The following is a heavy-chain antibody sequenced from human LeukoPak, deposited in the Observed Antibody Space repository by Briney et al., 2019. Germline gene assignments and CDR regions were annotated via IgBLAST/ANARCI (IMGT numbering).Heavy chain of an antibody. J-gene: IGHJ4*02. CDR2: INPNSGGT. CDR1: GYTFTGYY. D-gene: IGHD3-10*01. V-gene: IGHV1-2*04. CDR3: ARNYYGSGSYLSFDY. Sequence: VASVKVSCKASGYTFTGYYMHWVRQAPGQGLEWMGWINPNSGGTNYAQKFQGWVTMTRDTSISTAYMELSRLRSDDTAVYYCARNYYGSGSYLSFDYWGQGTLVTVSS.